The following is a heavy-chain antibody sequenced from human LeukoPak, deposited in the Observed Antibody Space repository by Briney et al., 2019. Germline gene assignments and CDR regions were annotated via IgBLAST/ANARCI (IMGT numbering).Heavy chain of an antibody. Sequence: KPSETLSLTCTVSGDSISSGDYYWSWIRQPAGKGLEWIGRIYTSGSTNYNPSLKSRVTISVDTSKNQFSLKLSSVTAADTAVYYCARREPVIRYFDWLLPPGYFDYWGQGTLVTVSS. CDR1: GDSISSGDYY. D-gene: IGHD3-9*01. CDR2: IYTSGST. V-gene: IGHV4-61*02. J-gene: IGHJ4*02. CDR3: ARREPVIRYFDWLLPPGYFDY.